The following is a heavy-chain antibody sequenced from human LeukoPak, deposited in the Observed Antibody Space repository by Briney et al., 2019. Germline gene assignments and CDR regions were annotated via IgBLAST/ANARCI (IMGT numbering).Heavy chain of an antibody. CDR1: GYTFTSYD. CDR2: MNPNSGNT. J-gene: IGHJ4*02. V-gene: IGHV1-8*02. Sequence: GASVKVSCKASGYTFTSYDINWVRQATGQGLEWMGWMNPNSGNTSYAQKFQGRVTMTRDTSTSTVYMELSSLRSEDTAVYYCARANWNDEGFDYWGQGTLVTVSS. D-gene: IGHD1-1*01. CDR3: ARANWNDEGFDY.